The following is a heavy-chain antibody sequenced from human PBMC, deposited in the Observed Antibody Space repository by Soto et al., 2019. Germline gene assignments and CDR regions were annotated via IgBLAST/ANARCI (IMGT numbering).Heavy chain of an antibody. CDR2: IYYSGSI. CDR1: GGSISSYY. Sequence: PSETLSLTCTVSGGSISSYYWSWIRQPPGKGLEHIGSIYYSGSISYNPSLKSRVTISVDTSKNQFSLRLTSVTAADTAVYYCARDGYNYDFDYWGQGTLVTGS. J-gene: IGHJ4*02. V-gene: IGHV4-59*01. CDR3: ARDGYNYDFDY. D-gene: IGHD5-12*01.